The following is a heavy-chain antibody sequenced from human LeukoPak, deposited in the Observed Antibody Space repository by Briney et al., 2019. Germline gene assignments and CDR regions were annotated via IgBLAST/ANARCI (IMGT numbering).Heavy chain of an antibody. D-gene: IGHD3-22*01. J-gene: IGHJ4*02. CDR2: IYYSGST. CDR3: ARRVGYYYDPSFDY. CDR1: GGSISSYY. Sequence: TSETLSLTCTVSGGSISSYYWSWIRQPPGKGLEWIGYIYYSGSTNYNPSLKSRVTISVDTSKNQFSLKLSSVTAADTAVYYCARRVGYYYDPSFDYWGQGTLVTVSS. V-gene: IGHV4-59*01.